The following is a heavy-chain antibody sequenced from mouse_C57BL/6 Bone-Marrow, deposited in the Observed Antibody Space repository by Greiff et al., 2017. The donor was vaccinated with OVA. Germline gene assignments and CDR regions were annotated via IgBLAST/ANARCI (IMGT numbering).Heavy chain of an antibody. CDR1: GYTFTDHT. Sequence: QVQLKESDAELVKPGTSVKISCKASGYTFTDHTIDWMKQRPEHGLEWIGDIYPGGGSTKYNEKFKGKATLTADKSSSTAYMQLNSLTSEDSAVYCCAREYDYWAYWGQGTLVTVSA. V-gene: IGHV1-78*01. D-gene: IGHD2-4*01. J-gene: IGHJ3*01. CDR2: IYPGGGST. CDR3: AREYDYWAY.